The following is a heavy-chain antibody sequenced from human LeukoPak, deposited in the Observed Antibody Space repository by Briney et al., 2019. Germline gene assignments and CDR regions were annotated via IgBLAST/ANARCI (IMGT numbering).Heavy chain of an antibody. V-gene: IGHV1-18*01. CDR1: GYTFTSYG. Sequence: GASVKLSCKASGYTFTSYGINWVRQAPGQGLEWMGWISAYNSNTHYAQKLQGRVTMTTETSTSTAYMQVRSLRSDDTRVYYCGREVGCGFDCWGEGTMVGVSS. CDR3: GREVGCGFDC. CDR2: ISAYNSNT. J-gene: IGHJ5*01. D-gene: IGHD1-26*01.